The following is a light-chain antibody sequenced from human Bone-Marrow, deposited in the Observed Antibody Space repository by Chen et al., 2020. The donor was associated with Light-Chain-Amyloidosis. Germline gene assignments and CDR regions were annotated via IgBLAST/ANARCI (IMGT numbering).Light chain of an antibody. J-gene: IGLJ3*02. CDR2: DDS. CDR1: NIGSTS. Sequence: SYVLTQPSSVSVAPGQTATIACGGNNIGSTSVHWYQQTPGQAPLLVVYDDSDRPSGIPERWSGSNSGSTATMTIRRVEAGDEADYYCQVWDRSSDRPVFGGGTKLTVL. CDR3: QVWDRSSDRPV. V-gene: IGLV3-21*02.